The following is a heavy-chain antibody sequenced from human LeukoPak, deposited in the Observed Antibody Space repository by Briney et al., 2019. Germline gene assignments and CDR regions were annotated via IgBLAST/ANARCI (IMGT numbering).Heavy chain of an antibody. CDR1: GYTLTELS. J-gene: IGHJ6*02. V-gene: IGHV1-24*01. D-gene: IGHD5-18*01. CDR2: FDPEDGET. Sequence: ASVKVSCKVSGYTLTELSMHWVRQAPGKGLEWMGGFDPEDGETIYAQKFQGRVTMTEDTSTDTAYMELSSLRSEDTAVYYCAIVQLWLRENYYYYYGMGVWGQGTTVTVSS. CDR3: AIVQLWLRENYYYYYGMGV.